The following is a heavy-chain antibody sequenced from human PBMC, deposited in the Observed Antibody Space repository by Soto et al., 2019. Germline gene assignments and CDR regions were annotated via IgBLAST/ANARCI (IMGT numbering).Heavy chain of an antibody. CDR3: ARKEYSSGWYLVDY. CDR2: INPSGGST. D-gene: IGHD6-19*01. V-gene: IGHV1-46*01. J-gene: IGHJ4*02. CDR1: GYTFINYY. Sequence: ASVKVSCKASGYTFINYYIYWVRQAPGQGLEWMGMINPSGGSTTYAQRFQGRVTMTEDPSTSTVYMELSSLRSEDTAVYYCARKEYSSGWYLVDYWGQGTLVTVSS.